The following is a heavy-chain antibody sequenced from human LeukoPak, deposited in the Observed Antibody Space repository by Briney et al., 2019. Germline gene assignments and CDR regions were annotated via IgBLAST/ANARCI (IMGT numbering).Heavy chain of an antibody. Sequence: SETLSLTCIVSGGSIIGYYWSWIRQPAGKGLEWIGHMDTSGHTNYNSSLMSRVTMSVDTSKNQFSLRLTSVTAADTAVYYCARHWSHSVAQFGRSYWFDPWGQGTLVTVSS. D-gene: IGHD2-15*01. CDR1: GGSIIGYY. CDR3: ARHWSHSVAQFGRSYWFDP. J-gene: IGHJ5*02. V-gene: IGHV4-4*07. CDR2: MDTSGHT.